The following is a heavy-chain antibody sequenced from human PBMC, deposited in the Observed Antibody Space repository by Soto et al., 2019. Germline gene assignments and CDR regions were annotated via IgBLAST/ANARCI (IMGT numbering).Heavy chain of an antibody. D-gene: IGHD6-13*01. CDR3: ARDPGVGAAAGP. CDR1: GFTFSSSE. Sequence: EVQLVESGGGLVQPGGSLRLSCAASGFTFSSSEMNWVRQAPGGGLEWVSYITGSGSTTYYADSVKGRFTISRDSAKNSLYLHMNSLRVEDTAVYYCARDPGVGAAAGPWGQGTLVTVSS. J-gene: IGHJ5*02. CDR2: ITGSGSTT. V-gene: IGHV3-48*03.